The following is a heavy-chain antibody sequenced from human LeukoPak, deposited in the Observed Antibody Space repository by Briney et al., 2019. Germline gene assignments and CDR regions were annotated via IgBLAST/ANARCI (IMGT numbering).Heavy chain of an antibody. CDR3: VRALGSSSADY. CDR2: IKQDGSEK. J-gene: IGHJ4*02. D-gene: IGHD6-6*01. Sequence: PGGSLRLSCAASGFTFTHSWMSWVRQAPGKGLEWVANIKQDGSEKYYVDSVEGRFTISRDNAKNSVSLQMNSLRGEDTAVYYCVRALGSSSADYWGQGTPVTVSS. CDR1: GFTFTHSW. V-gene: IGHV3-7*01.